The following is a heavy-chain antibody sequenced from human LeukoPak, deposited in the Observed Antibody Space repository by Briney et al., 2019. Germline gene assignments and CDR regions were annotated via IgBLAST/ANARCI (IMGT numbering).Heavy chain of an antibody. V-gene: IGHV4-34*01. CDR3: AKMACDSSVRYYYFDY. D-gene: IGHD3-22*01. CDR2: INHSGST. CDR1: GGSFSGYY. Sequence: SETLSLTCAVYGGSFSGYYWSWIRQPPGKGLEWIGEINHSGSTYYNPSLRSRVTISVDTSNNQFSLQLSSVTAAATAVYYCAKMACDSSVRYYYFDYWVQGTLVTVSS. J-gene: IGHJ4*02.